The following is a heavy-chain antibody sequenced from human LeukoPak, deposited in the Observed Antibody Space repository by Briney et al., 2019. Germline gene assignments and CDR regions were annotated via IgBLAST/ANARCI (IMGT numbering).Heavy chain of an antibody. Sequence: TGGSLRLSCAASGFTFSNYAMSWVRQAPGKGLEWVSTVHNGGGSTYYADSVKGRFTISRDNSKNTLYLQMNSLKTEDTAVYYCTPAPLYCRGSYCHDWGQGALVTVSS. J-gene: IGHJ4*02. V-gene: IGHV3-23*01. CDR1: GFTFSNYA. D-gene: IGHD2-15*01. CDR3: TPAPLYCRGSYCHD. CDR2: VHNGGGST.